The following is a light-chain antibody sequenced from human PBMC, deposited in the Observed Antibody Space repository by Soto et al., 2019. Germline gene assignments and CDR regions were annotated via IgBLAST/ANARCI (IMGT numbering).Light chain of an antibody. J-gene: IGLJ3*02. V-gene: IGLV2-8*01. CDR1: SSDVGFYNY. CDR2: EVS. Sequence: QSALTQPPSASGSPGQSVTISCTGTSSDVGFYNYVSWYQQHPGKAPKLMIYEVSKRPSGVPDRFSGSKSGNTASLTVSGLQAEDEADYYCSSYAGSNNVVFGGGIKVTVL. CDR3: SSYAGSNNVV.